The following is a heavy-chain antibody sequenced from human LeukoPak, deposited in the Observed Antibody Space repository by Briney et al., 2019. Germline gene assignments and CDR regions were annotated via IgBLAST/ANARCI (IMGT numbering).Heavy chain of an antibody. D-gene: IGHD4-23*01. J-gene: IGHJ2*01. CDR3: ARLRWEVTHYWYFDP. CDR1: GFTFNNYA. Sequence: PGGSLRLSCAASGFTFNNYAMSWVRQAPGKGLERVSAISPSGGSTYFADSVRGRFTISRDNSKNTVYVQMNSLRAEDTAVYYCARLRWEVTHYWYFDPWGRGTLVTVAS. V-gene: IGHV3-23*01. CDR2: ISPSGGST.